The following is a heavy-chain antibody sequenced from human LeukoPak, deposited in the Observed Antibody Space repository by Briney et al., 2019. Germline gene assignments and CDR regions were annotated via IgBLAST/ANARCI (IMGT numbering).Heavy chain of an antibody. J-gene: IGHJ6*02. CDR1: GYTFTSYG. CDR3: AREGELPHYYYYGMDV. Sequence: GASVKVSCKASGYTFTSYGISWLGQAPGQGLEWMGWISAYNGNTNYAQKLQGRVTMTTDTSTSTAYMELRSLRSDDTAVYYCAREGELPHYYYYGMDVWGQGTTVTVSS. V-gene: IGHV1-18*01. CDR2: ISAYNGNT. D-gene: IGHD3-16*01.